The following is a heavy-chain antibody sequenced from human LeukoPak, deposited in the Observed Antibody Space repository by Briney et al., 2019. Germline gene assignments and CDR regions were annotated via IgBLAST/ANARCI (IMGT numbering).Heavy chain of an antibody. Sequence: PSETLSLTCTVSGGSISSSSYYWGWIRQPPGKGLEWIGSIHYSGSTYYNPSLKSRVTISVDTSKNQFSLELNSVTAADTAVYYCASPTYCTTTSCLRWYYWGQGTLVTVSS. D-gene: IGHD2-2*01. J-gene: IGHJ4*02. CDR2: IHYSGST. V-gene: IGHV4-39*01. CDR3: ASPTYCTTTSCLRWYY. CDR1: GGSISSSSYY.